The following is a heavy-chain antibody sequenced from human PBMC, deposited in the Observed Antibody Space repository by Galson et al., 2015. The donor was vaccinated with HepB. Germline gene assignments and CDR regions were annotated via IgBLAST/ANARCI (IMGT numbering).Heavy chain of an antibody. D-gene: IGHD3-16*01. V-gene: IGHV3-30*18. CDR3: AKWGSVGPNDY. CDR1: GFTFSSYG. CDR2: ISYDGSNK. J-gene: IGHJ4*02. Sequence: LRLSCAASGFTFSSYGMHWVRQAPGKGLEWVAVISYDGSNKYYADSVKGRFTISRDNSKNTLYLQMNSLRAEDTAVYYCAKWGSVGPNDYWGQGTLVTVSS.